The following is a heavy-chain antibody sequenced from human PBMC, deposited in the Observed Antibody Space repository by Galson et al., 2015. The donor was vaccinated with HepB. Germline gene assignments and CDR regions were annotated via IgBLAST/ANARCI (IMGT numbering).Heavy chain of an antibody. CDR2: ISSYNGNT. J-gene: IGHJ4*02. CDR1: GYTFSTSG. D-gene: IGHD2-21*02. Sequence: SVKVSCKASGYTFSTSGISWVRQAPGQGLEWMGWISSYNGNTNYAQKFQGRVTMTTDTSTSTAYMELRSLRSDDTAVYYCARVQSLGKGDWYYWGQGTLVTVSS. V-gene: IGHV1-18*04. CDR3: ARVQSLGKGDWYY.